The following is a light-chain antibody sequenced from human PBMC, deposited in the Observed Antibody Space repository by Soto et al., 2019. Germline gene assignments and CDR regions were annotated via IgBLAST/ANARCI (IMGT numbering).Light chain of an antibody. CDR1: QSVSTNY. Sequence: EIVLTQSPGTLSLSPGERATLSCRASQSVSTNYLAWYQQKPGQAPKVLIYRASSRATGVPDRFSGSGSGIDFTLTITRLEPEDFAVYYCQQYGSSPLTFGGGTKVDIK. CDR3: QQYGSSPLT. CDR2: RAS. J-gene: IGKJ4*01. V-gene: IGKV3-20*01.